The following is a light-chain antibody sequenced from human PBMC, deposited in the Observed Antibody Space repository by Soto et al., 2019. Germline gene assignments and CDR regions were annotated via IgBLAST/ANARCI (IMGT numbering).Light chain of an antibody. CDR3: QQYYSTPPA. CDR2: WAS. Sequence: DILVARCPGSVALSLGATATINCKSSQSVLYSSNNKNYLAWYQQKPGQPPKLLIYWASTRESGVPDRFSGSGSGTDFTLTISSLQAEDVAVYYCQQYYSTPPAFGQGTTVDIK. J-gene: IGKJ1*01. CDR1: QSVLYSSNNKNY. V-gene: IGKV4-1*01.